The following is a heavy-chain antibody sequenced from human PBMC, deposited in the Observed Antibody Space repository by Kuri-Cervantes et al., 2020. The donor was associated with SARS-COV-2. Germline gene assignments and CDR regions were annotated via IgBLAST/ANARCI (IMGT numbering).Heavy chain of an antibody. V-gene: IGHV3-74*01. Sequence: GESLKISCAASGFTFSSYWMHWVRQAPGKGLVWVSRINSDGSSTSYADSVKGRFTISRDNAKNTLYLQMNSLRAEDTAAYYCARGGAYGDYFHYWGQGTLVTVSS. D-gene: IGHD4-17*01. CDR2: INSDGSST. CDR3: ARGGAYGDYFHY. CDR1: GFTFSSYW. J-gene: IGHJ4*02.